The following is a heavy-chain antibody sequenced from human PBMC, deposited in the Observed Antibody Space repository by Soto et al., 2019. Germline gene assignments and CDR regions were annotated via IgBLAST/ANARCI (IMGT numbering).Heavy chain of an antibody. D-gene: IGHD2-15*01. CDR1: GFTFGSYG. CDR3: ARDMWIAATPGYYYYGMDV. Sequence: GGSLRFSCAASGFTFGSYGMHWVRQAPGKGLEWVAVIWYDGSNKYYADSVKGRFTISRDNSKNTLYLQMNSLRAEDTAVYYCARDMWIAATPGYYYYGMDVWGQGTTVTVSS. V-gene: IGHV3-33*01. CDR2: IWYDGSNK. J-gene: IGHJ6*02.